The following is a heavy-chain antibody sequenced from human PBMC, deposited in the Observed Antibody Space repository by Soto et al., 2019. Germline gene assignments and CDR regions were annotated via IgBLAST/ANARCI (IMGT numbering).Heavy chain of an antibody. CDR3: AKVRMDDFWSVFYSGPFSYYYMDF. CDR1: GFTFSTYA. J-gene: IGHJ6*03. CDR2: VSAGGDST. D-gene: IGHD3-3*01. V-gene: IGHV3-23*01. Sequence: PGGSLRLSCAASGFTFSTYAMSWVRQAPGKGLEWVSSVSAGGDSTYYAASVKGRFTISRDNSKNTLYVQMNSLRAEDTAVYFCAKVRMDDFWSVFYSGPFSYYYMDFWGKGTTVTVSS.